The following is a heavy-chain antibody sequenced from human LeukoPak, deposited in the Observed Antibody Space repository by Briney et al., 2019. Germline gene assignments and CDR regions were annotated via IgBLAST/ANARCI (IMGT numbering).Heavy chain of an antibody. CDR2: IYHSGST. D-gene: IGHD1-26*01. V-gene: IGHV4-38-2*02. Sequence: PSETLSLTCTVSGYSISSGYYWGWIRPPPGKGLEWIGSIYHSGSTYYNPSLKSRVTISVDTSKNQFSLKLSSVTAADTAVYYCARDRSGSQLDVWGKGTTVTVSS. J-gene: IGHJ6*04. CDR1: GYSISSGYY. CDR3: ARDRSGSQLDV.